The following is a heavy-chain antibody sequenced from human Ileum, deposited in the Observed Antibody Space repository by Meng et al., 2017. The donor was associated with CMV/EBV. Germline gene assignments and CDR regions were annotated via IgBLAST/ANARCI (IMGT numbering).Heavy chain of an antibody. V-gene: IGHV3-11*01. Sequence: GESLKISCAASGFTFSDSYMTRIRQAPGKGLEWLSYLSSSGTAIYYADSVKGRFTVSRDNPTNSLYLQMNSLRAEDTAVYYCARVGGDYSLGYWGQGTLVTVSS. CDR1: GFTFSDSY. CDR2: LSSSGTAI. D-gene: IGHD2-21*02. CDR3: ARVGGDYSLGY. J-gene: IGHJ4*02.